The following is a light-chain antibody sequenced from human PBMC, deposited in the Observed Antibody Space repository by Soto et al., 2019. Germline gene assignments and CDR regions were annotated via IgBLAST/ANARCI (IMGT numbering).Light chain of an antibody. CDR1: TSNTGSNY. Sequence: QSVLTQPPSASGTPGQGVTISCSGSTSNTGSNYVSWYQQLPGTAPKRLIYDNSKRPSGIPARFSGSKSGTSATLGITGLQTGDEADYYCGTWDSSLSAVIFGGGTKVTVL. V-gene: IGLV1-51*01. CDR3: GTWDSSLSAVI. CDR2: DNS. J-gene: IGLJ2*01.